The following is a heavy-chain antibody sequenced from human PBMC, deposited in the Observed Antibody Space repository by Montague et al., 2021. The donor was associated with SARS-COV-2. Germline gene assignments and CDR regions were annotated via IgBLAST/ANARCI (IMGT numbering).Heavy chain of an antibody. CDR3: ASVYTVIYYFDY. CDR2: IYASGGT. Sequence: SETLSLTCTVSGDSISSFYWNWIRQPAGKGLEWIGRIYASGGTNYNPSLKSRVTISVDTSKNQFSLKLSSVTAAGTAVYYCASVYTVIYYFDYWGRGTLVTVSS. V-gene: IGHV4-4*07. D-gene: IGHD3-16*01. J-gene: IGHJ4*02. CDR1: GDSISSFY.